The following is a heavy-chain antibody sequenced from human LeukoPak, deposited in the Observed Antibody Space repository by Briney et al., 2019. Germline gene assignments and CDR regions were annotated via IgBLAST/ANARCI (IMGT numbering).Heavy chain of an antibody. J-gene: IGHJ6*04. V-gene: IGHV3-48*03. Sequence: GGSLRLSCAASGFTFSSYEMNWVRQAPGKGLEWVSYISSSGSTIYYADSVKGRFTISRDNTKNSLYLQINSLRAEDTAVYYCAELGITMIGGVWGKGTTVTISS. CDR1: GFTFSSYE. CDR3: AELGITMIGGV. CDR2: ISSSGSTI. D-gene: IGHD3-10*02.